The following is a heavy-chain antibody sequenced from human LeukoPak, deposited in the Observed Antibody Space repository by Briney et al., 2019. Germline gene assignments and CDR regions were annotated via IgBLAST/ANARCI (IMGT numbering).Heavy chain of an antibody. CDR2: IKQDGSDK. Sequence: GGSLRLSCAASGFTVSGNWMSWARQAPGKGLEWVATIKQDGSDKYYVDSVKGRFSISRDNAENSLYLQMNSLRAEDTAVYYCTRDVHDYWGQGTLVTVSS. V-gene: IGHV3-7*01. D-gene: IGHD3-10*02. J-gene: IGHJ4*02. CDR3: TRDVHDY. CDR1: GFTVSGNW.